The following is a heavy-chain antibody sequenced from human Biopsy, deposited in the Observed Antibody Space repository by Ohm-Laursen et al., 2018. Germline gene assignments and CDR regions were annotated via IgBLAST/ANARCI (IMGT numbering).Heavy chain of an antibody. J-gene: IGHJ4*02. CDR1: GFTFNNYA. D-gene: IGHD2-2*02. Sequence: GSLRLSCAASGFTFNNYAMNWVRQAPGKGLEWVSSISGSGGSTYYADSVKGRFTISRDNSKSTLYLQMNSLRADDTAVYYCVKGGYCTSISRYMDVDYWGQGTLVAVSS. V-gene: IGHV3-23*01. CDR2: ISGSGGST. CDR3: VKGGYCTSISRYMDVDY.